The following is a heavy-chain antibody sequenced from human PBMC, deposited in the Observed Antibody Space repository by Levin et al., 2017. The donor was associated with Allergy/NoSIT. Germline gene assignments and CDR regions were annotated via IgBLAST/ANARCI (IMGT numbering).Heavy chain of an antibody. CDR3: ARRDSGYVRPRPFDY. D-gene: IGHD5-12*01. V-gene: IGHV4-34*01. CDR1: GGSFSGYY. Sequence: GSLRLSCAVYGGSFSGYYCSWIRQPPGKGLEWMGEINHRGSTNYNPSLKSRVTISVDTSKNQFSLKLSSVTAADTAVYYCARRDSGYVRPRPFDYWGQGTLVTVSS. CDR2: INHRGST. J-gene: IGHJ4*02.